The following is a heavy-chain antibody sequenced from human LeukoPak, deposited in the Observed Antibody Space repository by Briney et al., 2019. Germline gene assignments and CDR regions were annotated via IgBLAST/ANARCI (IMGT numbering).Heavy chain of an antibody. J-gene: IGHJ3*02. CDR3: AKGQRGFDI. CDR2: ISGSGGST. CDR1: GFIFGDFS. Sequence: GGSLRLSCSVSGFIFGDFSMSWVRQAPGKGLEWVSAISGSGGSTYYADSVKGRFTSSRDNSKNTLYLQMNPLRAEDTAVYYCAKGQRGFDIWGQGTMVTVSS. D-gene: IGHD6-25*01. V-gene: IGHV3-23*01.